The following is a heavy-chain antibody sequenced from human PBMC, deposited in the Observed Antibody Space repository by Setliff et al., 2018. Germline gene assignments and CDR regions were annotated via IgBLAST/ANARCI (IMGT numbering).Heavy chain of an antibody. V-gene: IGHV5-51*01. CDR2: IYPGDSHT. J-gene: IGHJ5*02. CDR1: GYSFSNFW. D-gene: IGHD3-22*01. Sequence: GESLKISCKGSGYSFSNFWIGWVRQMPGKGLEWMGIIYPGDSHTRYSPSFQGQVTMSADKSISTAYLQWSSLKASDTAMYYCARHGDYDSANWFDPWGQGTLVTVSS. CDR3: ARHGDYDSANWFDP.